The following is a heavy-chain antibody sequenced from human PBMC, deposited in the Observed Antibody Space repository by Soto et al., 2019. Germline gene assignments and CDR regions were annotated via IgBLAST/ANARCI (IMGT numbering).Heavy chain of an antibody. D-gene: IGHD6-19*01. CDR3: ARDTVAGNYFDY. J-gene: IGHJ4*02. CDR1: GYTFTGYY. V-gene: IGHV1-2*02. Sequence: ASVKVSCKASGYTFTGYYMHWVRQAPGQGLEWMGWINPNSGGTNYAQKFQGRVTMTRDTSISTAYMELSRLRPDDTAVYYCARDTVAGNYFDYWGQGTLVTVSS. CDR2: INPNSGGT.